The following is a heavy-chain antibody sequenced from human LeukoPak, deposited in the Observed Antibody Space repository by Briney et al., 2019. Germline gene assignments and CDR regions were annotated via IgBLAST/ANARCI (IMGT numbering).Heavy chain of an antibody. CDR1: GGTLSSYA. D-gene: IGHD4-17*01. CDR2: IIPILGIA. Sequence: ASVKVSCKASGGTLSSYAISWVRQAPGQGLEWMGRIIPILGIANYAQKFQGRVTITADKSTSTAYMELSSLRSEDTAVYYCARAQNDYGDSYFDYWGQGTLVTVSS. V-gene: IGHV1-69*04. CDR3: ARAQNDYGDSYFDY. J-gene: IGHJ4*02.